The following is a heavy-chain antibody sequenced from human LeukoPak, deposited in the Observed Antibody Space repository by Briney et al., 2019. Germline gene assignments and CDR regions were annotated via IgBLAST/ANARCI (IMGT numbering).Heavy chain of an antibody. V-gene: IGHV4-34*01. J-gene: IGHJ4*02. CDR3: ARGGDGYNRECFDY. CDR1: GGSFSGYY. CDR2: INHSGST. D-gene: IGHD5-24*01. Sequence: SETLSLTCGVYGGSFSGYYWSWIRQPPGKGLEWIGEINHSGSTNYNPSLKSRVTISVDTSKNQFSLKLSSVTAADTAVYYCARGGDGYNRECFDYWGQGTLVTVSS.